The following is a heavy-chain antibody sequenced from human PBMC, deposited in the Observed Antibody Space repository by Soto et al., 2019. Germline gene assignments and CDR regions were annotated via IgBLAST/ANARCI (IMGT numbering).Heavy chain of an antibody. J-gene: IGHJ3*02. V-gene: IGHV1-2*02. D-gene: IGHD3-3*01. CDR1: GYPVTAYY. Sequence: QLHLVQSGAVVKKPGASVTVSCSASGYPVTAYYMHWVRQAPGRGLEWMGGINPATGAAKYTQAFQGRVTTTRDPSTSTVFRELRGPTSEATAVFYCARGGGVGVAGSAAFDMWGQGTLVTVSS. CDR2: INPATGAA. CDR3: ARGGGVGVAGSAAFDM.